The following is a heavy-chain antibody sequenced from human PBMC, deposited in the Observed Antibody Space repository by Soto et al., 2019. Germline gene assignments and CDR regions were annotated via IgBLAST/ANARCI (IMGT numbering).Heavy chain of an antibody. V-gene: IGHV1-69*13. CDR2: IIPIFGTA. J-gene: IGHJ4*02. D-gene: IGHD3-9*01. CDR1: GGTFSSYA. CDR3: FLVIKDYFDY. Sequence: ASVKVSCKASGGTFSSYAISWVRQAPGQGLEWMGGIIPIFGTANYAQKFQGRVTITADESTSTAYMELSSLRPEDTAVYYCFLVIKDYFDYWGQGTLVTVSS.